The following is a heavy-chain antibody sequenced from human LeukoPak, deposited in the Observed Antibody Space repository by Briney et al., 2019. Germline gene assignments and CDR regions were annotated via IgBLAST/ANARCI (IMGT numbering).Heavy chain of an antibody. CDR3: ARDFLSPHDGGPE. CDR1: GGTFSSYA. D-gene: IGHD2-15*01. Sequence: VASVKVSCKASGGTFSSYAISWVRQAPGQGLEWMGRIIPILGITNYAQKFQGRVTITADKSTSTAYMELSSLRSEDTAVYYCARDFLSPHDGGPEWGQGTLVTVSS. J-gene: IGHJ4*02. CDR2: IIPILGIT. V-gene: IGHV1-69*04.